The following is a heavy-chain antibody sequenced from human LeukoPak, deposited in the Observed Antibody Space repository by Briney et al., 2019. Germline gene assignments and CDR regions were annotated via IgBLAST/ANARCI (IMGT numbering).Heavy chain of an antibody. CDR1: GFTFSSYA. J-gene: IGHJ5*02. D-gene: IGHD2-2*01. V-gene: IGHV3-23*01. CDR3: AKNQHIVVVPAADWFDP. CDR2: ISGSGGGT. Sequence: GGSLRLSCAASGFTFSSYAMSWVRQAPGKGLEWVSAISGSGGGTYYADSVKGRFTISRDNSKNTLYLQMNSLRAEDTAVYYCAKNQHIVVVPAADWFDPWGQGTLVTVSS.